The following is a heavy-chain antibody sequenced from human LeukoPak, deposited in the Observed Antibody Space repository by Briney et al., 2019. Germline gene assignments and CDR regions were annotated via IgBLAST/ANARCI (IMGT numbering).Heavy chain of an antibody. J-gene: IGHJ4*02. CDR3: ARTNPVYGDYDY. CDR2: MFPDGRT. D-gene: IGHD5/OR15-5a*01. CDR1: GFSVNDNY. V-gene: IGHV3-53*01. Sequence: GGSLRHSCAVSGFSVNDNYMSWVRQAPGKGLQWVSVMFPDGRTYYADSVKGRFTISRDLARNTLLLQMHSLRADDTAVHYCARTNPVYGDYDYWGPGTLVTVSS.